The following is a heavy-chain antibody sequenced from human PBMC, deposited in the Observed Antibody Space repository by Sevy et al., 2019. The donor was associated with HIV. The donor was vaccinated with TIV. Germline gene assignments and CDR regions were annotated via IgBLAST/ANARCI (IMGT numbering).Heavy chain of an antibody. CDR3: ARLTTQPTSDLYGFDV. CDR2: INSDSGVT. D-gene: IGHD4-17*01. V-gene: IGHV1-2*02. J-gene: IGHJ6*02. Sequence: ASVKVSCKASGYIFSDYYIHWVRQAPGQGLEWMAWINSDSGVTNYATGFQGEVTVTRDTSLRTAYLELTNLKSNDTAIYYCARLTTQPTSDLYGFDVWGQGTTVTVSS. CDR1: GYIFSDYY.